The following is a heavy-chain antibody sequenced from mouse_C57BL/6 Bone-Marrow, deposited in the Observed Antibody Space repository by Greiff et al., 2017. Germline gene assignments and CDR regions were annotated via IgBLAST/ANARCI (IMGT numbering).Heavy chain of an antibody. CDR3: ARSYDGYYAGDYAMDY. Sequence: QVQLQQSGAELVKPGASVKISCKASGYAFSSYWMNWVKQRPGKGLEWIGQIYPGDGDTNYNGKFKGKATLTADKSASTAYMQLSSLTSEDSEVYFCARSYDGYYAGDYAMDYWGQGTSVTVSS. CDR2: IYPGDGDT. CDR1: GYAFSSYW. V-gene: IGHV1-80*01. D-gene: IGHD2-3*01. J-gene: IGHJ4*01.